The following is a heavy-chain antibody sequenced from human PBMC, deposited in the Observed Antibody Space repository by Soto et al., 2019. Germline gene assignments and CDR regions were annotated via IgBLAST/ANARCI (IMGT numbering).Heavy chain of an antibody. CDR2: IKSKTDGGTT. CDR3: TKCRILEWWRGVRDYCYMDV. J-gene: IGHJ6*03. V-gene: IGHV3-15*01. CDR1: GFTFSNAW. Sequence: EVQLVESGGGLVKPGGSLRLSCAASGFTFSNAWMSWVRQAPGKGLEWVGGIKSKTDGGTTDYAAPVKGRFTISRDDSKNTLYLQMNSLKTEDTAVYYCTKCRILEWWRGVRDYCYMDVWGKGTTVSVSS. D-gene: IGHD3-3*01.